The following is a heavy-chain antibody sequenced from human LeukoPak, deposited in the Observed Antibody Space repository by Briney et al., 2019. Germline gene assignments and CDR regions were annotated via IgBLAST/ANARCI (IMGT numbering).Heavy chain of an antibody. D-gene: IGHD1-26*01. V-gene: IGHV1-69*13. CDR2: IIPIFGTA. Sequence: SVKVSCKASGGTFSSYAISWVRQAPGQGLEWMGGIIPIFGTANYAQKFQGRVTITADESTSTAYMELSSLRSEDTAVYYCAGEGSGSYHYYYYMDVWGKGTTVTVSS. CDR3: AGEGSGSYHYYYYMDV. CDR1: GGTFSSYA. J-gene: IGHJ6*03.